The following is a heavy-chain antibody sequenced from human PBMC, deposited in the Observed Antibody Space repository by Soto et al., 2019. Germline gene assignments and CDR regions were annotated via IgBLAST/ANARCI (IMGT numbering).Heavy chain of an antibody. D-gene: IGHD3-10*01. J-gene: IGHJ6*02. CDR1: GYSFTSYW. Sequence: PGESLKISCKGSGYSFTSYWISWVRQMPGKGLEWMGRIDPSDSYTNYSPSFQGHVTISADKSISTAYPQWSSLKASDTAMYYCARLPITMVRGVAGDYYYGMDVWGQGTTVTVSS. CDR2: IDPSDSYT. V-gene: IGHV5-10-1*01. CDR3: ARLPITMVRGVAGDYYYGMDV.